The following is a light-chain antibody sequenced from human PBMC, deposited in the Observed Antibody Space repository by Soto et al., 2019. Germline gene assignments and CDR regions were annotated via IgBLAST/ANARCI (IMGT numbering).Light chain of an antibody. Sequence: EVVLTQSPATLSLFPGDRATLSCRASQTVNGNLAWYQQKPGQAPSLLVFGASTRATGIPPRFSGSGSGTEFTLTISSLQSEDFAVYYCQQYNNWPLTFGQGTKVEIK. CDR3: QQYNNWPLT. CDR2: GAS. J-gene: IGKJ1*01. V-gene: IGKV3-15*01. CDR1: QTVNGN.